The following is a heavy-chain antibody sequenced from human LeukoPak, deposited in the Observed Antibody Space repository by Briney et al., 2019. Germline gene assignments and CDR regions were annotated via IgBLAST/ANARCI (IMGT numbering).Heavy chain of an antibody. CDR3: AKGGIQLWFYLDY. Sequence: GGSLRLSCAASGFTFSNYWMNWVRQAPGKGLEWVSAISGSGGSTSYADSVKGRFTISRDNSQNTLYLQMNSLRAEDTAVYYCAKGGIQLWFYLDYWGQGTLVTVSS. J-gene: IGHJ4*02. CDR2: ISGSGGST. V-gene: IGHV3-23*01. D-gene: IGHD5-18*01. CDR1: GFTFSNYW.